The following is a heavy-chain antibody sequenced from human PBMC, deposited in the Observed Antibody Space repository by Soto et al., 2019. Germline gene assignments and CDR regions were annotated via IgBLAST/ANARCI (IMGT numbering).Heavy chain of an antibody. J-gene: IGHJ4*02. Sequence: QLRESGPGLVKPSETLSLTCTVSDGSINSNSYYWAWIRQTPGKGLAWIASIYFDGSTYYNPSLKSRVTISVDTSKNQFSLRLTSVTTADTAVYYCAKVMVAATRHTDFDSWGQGTLVTVSS. D-gene: IGHD2-15*01. CDR3: AKVMVAATRHTDFDS. CDR2: IYFDGST. CDR1: DGSINSNSYY. V-gene: IGHV4-39*02.